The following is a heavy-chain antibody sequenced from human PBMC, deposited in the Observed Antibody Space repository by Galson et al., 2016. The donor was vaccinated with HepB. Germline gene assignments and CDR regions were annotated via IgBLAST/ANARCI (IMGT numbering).Heavy chain of an antibody. CDR3: AREGYGDALDH. Sequence: EEYYKDSVKGRFTISRDNADNSLYLQMNSLRAEDTALYYCAREGYGDALDHWGQGTLVTVST. J-gene: IGHJ4*02. D-gene: IGHD4-17*01. V-gene: IGHV3-7*01. CDR2: EE.